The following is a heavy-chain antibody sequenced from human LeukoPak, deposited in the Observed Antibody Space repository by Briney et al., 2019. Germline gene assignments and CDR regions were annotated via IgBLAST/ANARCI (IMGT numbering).Heavy chain of an antibody. J-gene: IGHJ4*02. CDR2: ISSSGSTI. V-gene: IGHV3-48*03. CDR1: GFTFSSYE. D-gene: IGHD2-21*02. CDR3: AKDLEGDCPDY. Sequence: GGSLRLSCAASGFTFSSYEMNWVRQAPGKGLEWVSYISSSGSTIYYADSVKGRFTISRDNAKNSPYLQMNSLRAEDTAVYYCAKDLEGDCPDYWGQGTLVTVSS.